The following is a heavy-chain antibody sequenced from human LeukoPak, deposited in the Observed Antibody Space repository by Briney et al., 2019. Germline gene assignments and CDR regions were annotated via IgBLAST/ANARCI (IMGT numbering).Heavy chain of an antibody. CDR2: ISSSGSTI. D-gene: IGHD1-1*01. CDR1: GFTFSDCY. CDR3: AKAPPYKKYFDY. J-gene: IGHJ4*02. V-gene: IGHV3-11*01. Sequence: GGSLRLSCTASGFTFSDCYMTWIRQAPGKGLEWVSYISSSGSTIYYADSVKGRFTISRDNSKNTLYLQMNSLRAEDTAVYYCAKAPPYKKYFDYWGQGTLVTVSS.